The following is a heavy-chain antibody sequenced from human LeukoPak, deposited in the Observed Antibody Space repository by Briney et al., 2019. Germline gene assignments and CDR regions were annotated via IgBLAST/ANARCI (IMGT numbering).Heavy chain of an antibody. V-gene: IGHV3-30*02. CDR1: GFIFSTYG. D-gene: IGHD1-26*01. CDR3: AKDLGPYSGSYYALVS. CDR2: IWYDGSNE. J-gene: IGHJ4*02. Sequence: GGSLRLSCAASGFIFSTYGMHWVRQAPGKGLEWVAVIWYDGSNEYYADSVKGRFTVSRDNSNNTVSLQMSSLRAEDTAVYYCAKDLGPYSGSYYALVSWGQGTQVTVSS.